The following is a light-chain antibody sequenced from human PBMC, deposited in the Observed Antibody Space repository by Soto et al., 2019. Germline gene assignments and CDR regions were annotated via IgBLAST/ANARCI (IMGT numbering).Light chain of an antibody. J-gene: IGLJ1*01. CDR3: CSYAGTATV. CDR1: NSDVESYNL. V-gene: IGLV2-23*02. CDR2: XXX. Sequence: QSVLTQPASVSGSPGQSITISCTGTNSDVESYNLVSWFRQHPGEAPKRIXXXXXXXPSWVSNRFSGSKSGNPASLTISGLQAEDEANYYCCSYAGTATVFGTGTKVTV.